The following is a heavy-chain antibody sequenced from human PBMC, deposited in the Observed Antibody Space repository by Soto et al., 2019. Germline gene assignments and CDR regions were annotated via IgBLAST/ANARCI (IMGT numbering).Heavy chain of an antibody. Sequence: QVQLQESGPGLVKPSETLSLTCTVSGASISSYYWNWIRQPPGKGLEWIGYISYSRSTTYNSSLKSRVTISVDTSKNQLSLTLTSVTAADTAVYYCARRGSDFEFDYWGQGTLLTVSS. CDR1: GASISSYY. CDR3: ARRGSDFEFDY. D-gene: IGHD2-21*02. V-gene: IGHV4-59*01. J-gene: IGHJ4*02. CDR2: ISYSRST.